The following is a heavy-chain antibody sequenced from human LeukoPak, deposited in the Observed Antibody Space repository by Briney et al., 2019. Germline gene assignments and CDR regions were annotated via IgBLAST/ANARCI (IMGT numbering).Heavy chain of an antibody. J-gene: IGHJ3*02. CDR2: ISIRNGDI. V-gene: IGHV1-18*01. CDR1: GFTLTSQG. D-gene: IGHD5-12*01. CDR3: ARDTPTWGPGNSLDI. Sequence: ASVQVSCKASGFTLTSQGIGWVRQAPGHGLEWMGWISIRNGDIKSSQKFQGRVSMTTDTSTGTAYMELRSLRPNDTAVYYCARDTPTWGPGNSLDIWGQGTMVTVSS.